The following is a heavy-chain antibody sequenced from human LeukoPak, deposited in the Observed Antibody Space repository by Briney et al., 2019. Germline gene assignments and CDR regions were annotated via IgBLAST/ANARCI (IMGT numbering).Heavy chain of an antibody. CDR2: IYSGGET. Sequence: SETLSPACTVSGDSISSSHYYWGWIRQSPGKGLEWIGSIYSGGETHYNPSLNSRVTIFLDTSKNRFSLNLISVTATDTAVYYCVRDYSNFVQGDWGQGTLVTVSS. J-gene: IGHJ4*02. D-gene: IGHD4-11*01. V-gene: IGHV4-39*02. CDR3: VRDYSNFVQGD. CDR1: GDSISSSHYY.